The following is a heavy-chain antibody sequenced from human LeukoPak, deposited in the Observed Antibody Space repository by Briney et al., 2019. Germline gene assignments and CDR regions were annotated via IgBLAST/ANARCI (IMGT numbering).Heavy chain of an antibody. V-gene: IGHV4-31*03. D-gene: IGHD3-3*01. Sequence: SETLSLTCTVSGGSISSGGYYCSWIRQHPGKGLEWIGYIYYSGSTYYNPSLKSRVTISVDTSKNQFSLKLSSVTAADTAVYYCARDLLGSTIFGVVIMDHWFDPWGQGTLVTVSS. CDR2: IYYSGST. CDR1: GGSISSGGYY. CDR3: ARDLLGSTIFGVVIMDHWFDP. J-gene: IGHJ5*02.